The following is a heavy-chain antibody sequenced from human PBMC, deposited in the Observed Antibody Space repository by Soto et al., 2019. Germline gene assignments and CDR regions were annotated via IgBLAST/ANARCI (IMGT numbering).Heavy chain of an antibody. CDR2: LYYGGRT. CDR3: ARRGGSSCGFYYYAFDV. D-gene: IGHD6-6*01. CDR1: GGSISSYY. V-gene: IGHV4-59*12. Sequence: PSETLSLTCTVSGGSISSYYWSWIRQPPGKGLEWIGYLYYGGRTNYNPSLKSRVTISVDTSKNKFSLNLRSVTGADTAVYYCARRGGSSCGFYYYAFDVWGQGTKVTVSS. J-gene: IGHJ6*02.